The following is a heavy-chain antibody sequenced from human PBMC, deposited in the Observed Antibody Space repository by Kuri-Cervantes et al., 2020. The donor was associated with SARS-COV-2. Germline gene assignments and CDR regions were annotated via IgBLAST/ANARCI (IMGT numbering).Heavy chain of an antibody. D-gene: IGHD4/OR15-4a*01. Sequence: GSLRLSCAVYGGSFSGYYWSWIRQPPGKGLEWIGSIYYSGSTYYNPSLKSRVTISVDTSKNQFSLKLSSVTAADTAVYYCARDRDGDNENDYWGQGTLVTVSS. CDR1: GGSFSGYY. V-gene: IGHV4-34*01. CDR3: ARDRDGDNENDY. J-gene: IGHJ4*02. CDR2: IYYSGST.